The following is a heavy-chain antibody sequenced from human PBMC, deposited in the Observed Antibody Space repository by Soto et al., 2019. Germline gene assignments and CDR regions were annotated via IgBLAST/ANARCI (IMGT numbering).Heavy chain of an antibody. CDR3: ARGHGTHYYDSSGYRDAFDI. CDR2: ITGTGDRI. Sequence: GGSLRLSCEASGFTFSTYAMSWVRQAPGKGLEWVSSITGTGDRIYYADSVKGRFTISRDNSKNTVCLQMNTLRVEDTAVYYCARGHGTHYYDSSGYRDAFDIWGQGTTVTVSS. CDR1: GFTFSTYA. J-gene: IGHJ3*02. D-gene: IGHD3-22*01. V-gene: IGHV3-23*01.